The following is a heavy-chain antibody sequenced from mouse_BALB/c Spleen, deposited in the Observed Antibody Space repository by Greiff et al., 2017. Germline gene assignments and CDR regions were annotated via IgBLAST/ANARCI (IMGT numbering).Heavy chain of an antibody. J-gene: IGHJ1*01. CDR1: GYTFTSYW. CDR2: INPSTGYT. Sequence: VQLQQSGAELAKPGASVKMSCTASGYTFTSYWMHWVKQRPGQGLEWIGYINPSTGYTEYNQKFKDKATLTADKSSSTAYMRLSSLTSEDSAVYYCARIDDYHFDDWGEGTTLTVSS. D-gene: IGHD2-4*01. V-gene: IGHV1-7*01. CDR3: ARIDDYHFDD.